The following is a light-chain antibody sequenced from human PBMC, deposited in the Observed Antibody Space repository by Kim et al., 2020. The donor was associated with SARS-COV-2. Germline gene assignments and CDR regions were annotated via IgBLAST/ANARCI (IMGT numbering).Light chain of an antibody. V-gene: IGKV1-27*01. CDR3: QNYKSAPQII. CDR1: QGISNY. CDR2: AAS. J-gene: IGKJ5*01. Sequence: DIQMTQSPSSLSASVEDRITITCRASQGISNYLAWYQQKTGKAPKLLIYAASTLHSGVPSLFSGSGSGTDFTLTITNLQPEDFATYYCQNYKSAPQIIFGQGTRLEIK.